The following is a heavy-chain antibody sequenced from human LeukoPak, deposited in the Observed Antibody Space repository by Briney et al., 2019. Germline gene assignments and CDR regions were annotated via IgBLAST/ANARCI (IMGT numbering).Heavy chain of an antibody. CDR2: ISAYNGNT. J-gene: IGHJ4*02. CDR1: GYTFTSYG. D-gene: IGHD1-14*01. Sequence: ASVKVSCKASGYTFTSYGISWVRQAPGQGLEWMGWISAYNGNTNYAQKLQGRVTMTTDTSTSTAYMELSRLRSDDTAVYYCARDRTAGSFDYWGQGTLVTVSS. V-gene: IGHV1-18*01. CDR3: ARDRTAGSFDY.